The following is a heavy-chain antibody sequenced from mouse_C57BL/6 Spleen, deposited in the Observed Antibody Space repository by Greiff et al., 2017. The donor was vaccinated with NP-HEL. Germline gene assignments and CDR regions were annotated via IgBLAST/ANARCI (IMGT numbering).Heavy chain of an antibody. V-gene: IGHV1-61*01. D-gene: IGHD2-5*01. CDR1: GYTFTSYW. CDR3: ARSDYSNYGFAD. J-gene: IGHJ3*01. Sequence: QVQLQQPGAELVRPGSSVKLSCKASGYTFTSYWMDWVKQRPGQGLEWIGNIYPSASETHYNQKFKDKATLTVDKSSSTAYMQLSSLTSEDTAVYYCARSDYSNYGFADWGQGTLVTVSA. CDR2: IYPSASET.